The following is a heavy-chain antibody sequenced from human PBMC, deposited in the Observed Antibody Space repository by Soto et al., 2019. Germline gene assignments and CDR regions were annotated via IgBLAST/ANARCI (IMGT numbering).Heavy chain of an antibody. D-gene: IGHD1-26*01. CDR2: IYYSGST. CDR1: GGSISSYY. Sequence: QVQLQESGPGLVKPSETLSLTCTVSGGSISSYYWSWIRQPPGKGLEWIGYIYYSGSTNYNPSLKSRVSISVDTSKNHFSLKLSSVTAADTAVYYCARTRLELLTYFDYWGQGTLVTVSS. J-gene: IGHJ4*02. V-gene: IGHV4-59*01. CDR3: ARTRLELLTYFDY.